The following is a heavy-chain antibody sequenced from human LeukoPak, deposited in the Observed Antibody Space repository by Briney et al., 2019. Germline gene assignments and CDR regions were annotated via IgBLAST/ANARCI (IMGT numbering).Heavy chain of an antibody. J-gene: IGHJ4*02. CDR1: GGSISSYY. CDR3: AQGVSQQLDKYYFDY. V-gene: IGHV4-59*12. Sequence: SETLSLTCTVSGGSISSYYWSWIRQPPGKGLEWIGYIYYSGSTNYNPSLKSRVTISVDKSKNQFSLKLSSVTAADTAVYYCAQGVSQQLDKYYFDYWGQGTLVTVSS. D-gene: IGHD6-13*01. CDR2: IYYSGST.